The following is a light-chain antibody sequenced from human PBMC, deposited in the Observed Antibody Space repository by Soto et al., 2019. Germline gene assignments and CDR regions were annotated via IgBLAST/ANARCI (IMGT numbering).Light chain of an antibody. CDR3: SSYAGSNNLV. V-gene: IGLV2-11*01. J-gene: IGLJ2*01. Sequence: QSVLTQPRSVSGSPGQSVTTSCTGTISDVAGYKYVSWYQHHPGKAPKLLISDVTKRPSWVPDRFSGSKSGSTASLTISELQAEDEADYYCSSYAGSNNLVFGGGTKLTVL. CDR1: ISDVAGYKY. CDR2: DVT.